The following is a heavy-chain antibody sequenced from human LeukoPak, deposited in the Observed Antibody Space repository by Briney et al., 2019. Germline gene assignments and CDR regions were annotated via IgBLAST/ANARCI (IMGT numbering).Heavy chain of an antibody. V-gene: IGHV3-33*01. Sequence: PGRSLRLSCAASGFTFSGYGMHWVRQAPGKGLEWVAVIWYDGSNKYYADSVKGRFTISRDNSKNTLYLQMNSLRAEDTAVYYCARELHSSSGAFDIWGQGTMVTVSS. CDR2: IWYDGSNK. CDR1: GFTFSGYG. D-gene: IGHD6-6*01. CDR3: ARELHSSSGAFDI. J-gene: IGHJ3*02.